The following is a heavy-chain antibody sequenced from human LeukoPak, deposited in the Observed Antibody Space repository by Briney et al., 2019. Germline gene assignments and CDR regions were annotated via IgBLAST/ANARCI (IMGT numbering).Heavy chain of an antibody. CDR1: GFTFDDYA. J-gene: IGHJ4*02. Sequence: PGGSLRLSCAASGFTFDDYAMHWVRQAPGKGLEWVSGISWNSGSIGYADSVKGRFTISRDNAKNSLYLQMNSLRAEDMALYYCAKGGSGRYIDYWGQGTLVTVSS. D-gene: IGHD6-19*01. CDR2: ISWNSGSI. V-gene: IGHV3-9*03. CDR3: AKGGSGRYIDY.